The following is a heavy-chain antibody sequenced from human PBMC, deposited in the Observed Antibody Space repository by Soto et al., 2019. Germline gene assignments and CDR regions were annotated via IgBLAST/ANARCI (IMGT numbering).Heavy chain of an antibody. CDR1: GGSISSGDYY. D-gene: IGHD3-10*01. Sequence: QVQLQESGPGLVKPSQTLSLTCTVSGGSISSGDYYWSWIRQPPGKGLEWIGYIYYSGSTYYNPSFKSRVTITVDTSTNQFSLEQSSVTTADTAVYYCARDLVGSGREIDYWGQGTPVTVSS. J-gene: IGHJ4*02. CDR3: ARDLVGSGREIDY. V-gene: IGHV4-30-4*01. CDR2: IYYSGST.